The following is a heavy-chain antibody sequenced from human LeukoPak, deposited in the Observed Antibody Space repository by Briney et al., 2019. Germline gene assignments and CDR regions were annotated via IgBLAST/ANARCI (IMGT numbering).Heavy chain of an antibody. V-gene: IGHV1-2*02. D-gene: IGHD3-10*01. CDR3: ARPAKSIWRITMVRGVIMGSEIDY. J-gene: IGHJ4*02. CDR2: INPNSGGT. CDR1: GYTFTGYY. Sequence: ASVKVSCKASGYTFTGYYMHWVRQAPGQGLEWMGWINPNSGGTNYAQKFQGRVTMTRDTSITTAYMELSRLRSDDTAVYYCARPAKSIWRITMVRGVIMGSEIDYWGQGTLVTVSS.